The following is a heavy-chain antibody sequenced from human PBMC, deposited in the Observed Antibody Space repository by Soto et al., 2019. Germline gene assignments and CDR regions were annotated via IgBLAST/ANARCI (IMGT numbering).Heavy chain of an antibody. V-gene: IGHV2-5*02. D-gene: IGHD3-10*01. CDR1: GFSLSTSGVR. J-gene: IGHJ5*02. Sequence: QITLKESGPTLVKPTQTLTLTCTFSGFSLSTSGVRVGWIRQAPGKALEWLAIISWDDDKRYSPSLNSRLTIPKDTSNNRVVLTMTNMDPVDTATYYCAHRRYGSSSFPDWFDPWGQGTLVTVSS. CDR3: AHRRYGSSSFPDWFDP. CDR2: ISWDDDK.